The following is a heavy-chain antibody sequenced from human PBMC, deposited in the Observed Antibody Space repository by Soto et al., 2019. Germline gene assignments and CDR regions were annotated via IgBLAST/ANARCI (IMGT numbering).Heavy chain of an antibody. CDR1: GFTFSSYA. J-gene: IGHJ6*02. D-gene: IGHD6-13*01. CDR2: ISYDGSNK. CDR3: AKDWDGFTVTGYTYGMDV. Sequence: GGSLRLSCAASGFTFSSYAMHWVRQAPGKGLEWVAVISYDGSNKYYADSFKGRFAISRDDPQNSLFLQMDSLRPEDTAVYFCAKDWDGFTVTGYTYGMDVWGQGTTVTVS. V-gene: IGHV3-30*09.